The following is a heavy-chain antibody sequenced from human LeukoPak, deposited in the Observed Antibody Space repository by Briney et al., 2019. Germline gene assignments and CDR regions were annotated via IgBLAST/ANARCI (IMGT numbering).Heavy chain of an antibody. Sequence: PSETLSLTCTVSGGSISSYYWSWVRQAPGKGLEWVSAISASFERTYYADSVKGRFTISRDNSKNTVYLHMDSLRAEDTAIYYCAKDMWVPTIIWGAFDVWGQGTMVTVSS. CDR3: AKDMWVPTIIWGAFDV. D-gene: IGHD2-21*02. CDR2: ISASFERT. V-gene: IGHV3-23*01. J-gene: IGHJ3*01. CDR1: GGSISSYY.